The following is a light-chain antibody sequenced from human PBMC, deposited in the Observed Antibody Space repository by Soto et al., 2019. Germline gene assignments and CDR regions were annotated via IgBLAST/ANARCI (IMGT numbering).Light chain of an antibody. CDR1: SSDIGTYNY. CDR2: HVS. J-gene: IGLJ1*01. V-gene: IGLV2-14*01. CDR3: SSYTTAGTDG. Sequence: SALTQPASVSGYPGQSITISCIGTSSDIGTYNYVAWYQQHPAKTPKLIIYHVSYRPSGVSNRFSGSNSGNTASLTISGLQAEDEADYYCSSYTTAGTDGFGTGTKVTVL.